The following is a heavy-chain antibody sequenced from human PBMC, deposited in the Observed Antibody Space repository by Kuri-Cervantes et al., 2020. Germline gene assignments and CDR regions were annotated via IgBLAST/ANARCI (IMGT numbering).Heavy chain of an antibody. V-gene: IGHV4-59*08. CDR1: GVPITSYY. J-gene: IGHJ4*02. CDR3: ATDVLAAPATSLDY. D-gene: IGHD6-13*01. Sequence: SETLSLTCTVSGVPITSYYWSWVRQSPGQGLEWIGYVHYTERTNYNPSLKRRVTISVDTSKNQFSLRLSTVTAADTAVYYCATDVLAAPATSLDYWGQGTLVTVSS. CDR2: VHYTERT.